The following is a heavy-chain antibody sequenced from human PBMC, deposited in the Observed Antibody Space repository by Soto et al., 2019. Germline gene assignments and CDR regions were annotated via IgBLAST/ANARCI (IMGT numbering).Heavy chain of an antibody. CDR3: ARLNRDGYYFDWFDP. D-gene: IGHD5-12*01. V-gene: IGHV4-30-2*01. J-gene: IGHJ5*02. CDR2: IYPSGSA. Sequence: QLQLQESGSGLVKPSQTLSLTCAVSGGSISSGGSSWSWVRQPPGKGLEWIGYIYPSGSAYYNTSLKSRVTLSVDTSKNQFSLELRSVTAADTAVYYCARLNRDGYYFDWFDPWGQGTLVIVSS. CDR1: GGSISSGGSS.